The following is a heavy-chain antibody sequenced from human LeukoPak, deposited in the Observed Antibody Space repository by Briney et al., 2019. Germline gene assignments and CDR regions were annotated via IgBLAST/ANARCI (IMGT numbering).Heavy chain of an antibody. CDR3: AKDGSYGSGSSYFDY. D-gene: IGHD3-10*01. CDR1: GFTFSSYA. J-gene: IGHJ4*02. CDR2: ISGSGGST. Sequence: GGSLRLSCAASGFTFSSYAMSWVRQAPGKGLELVPAISGSGGSTYYADSVKGRFTISRDNSKNTLYLQMNSLRAEDTAVYYCAKDGSYGSGSSYFDYWGQGTLVTVSS. V-gene: IGHV3-23*01.